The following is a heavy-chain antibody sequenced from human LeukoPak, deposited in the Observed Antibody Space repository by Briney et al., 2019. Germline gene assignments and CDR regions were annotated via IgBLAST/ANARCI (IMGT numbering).Heavy chain of an antibody. CDR3: AKDKGGLLRFGAEPRPPYYFDY. CDR2: ISGSGGST. J-gene: IGHJ4*02. CDR1: GFTFSSYA. D-gene: IGHD3-10*01. V-gene: IGHV3-23*01. Sequence: GGSLRLSCAASGFTFSSYAMSWVRQAPGKGLEWVSAISGSGGSTYYADSVKGRFTISRDNSKNTLYLQMNSLRAEDTAVYYCAKDKGGLLRFGAEPRPPYYFDYWGQGTLVTVSS.